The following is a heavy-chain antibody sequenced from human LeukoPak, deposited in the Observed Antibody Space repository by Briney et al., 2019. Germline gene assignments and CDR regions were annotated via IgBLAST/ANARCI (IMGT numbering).Heavy chain of an antibody. D-gene: IGHD4-17*01. J-gene: IGHJ4*02. CDR2: INPNSGGT. CDR3: ARASHDYGDYSHFDY. CDR1: GYTFTGYY. Sequence: APVKVSCKASGYTFTGYYMHWVRQAPGQGLEWMGWINPNSGGTNYAQKFQGRVTMTRDTSISTAYMELSRLRSDDTAVYYCARASHDYGDYSHFDYWGQGTLVTVSS. V-gene: IGHV1-2*02.